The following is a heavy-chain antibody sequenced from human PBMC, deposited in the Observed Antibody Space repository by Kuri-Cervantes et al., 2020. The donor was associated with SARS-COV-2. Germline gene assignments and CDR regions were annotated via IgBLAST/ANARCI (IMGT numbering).Heavy chain of an antibody. Sequence: GGSLRLSCAASGFTFSSYAMSWVRQAPGKGLEWVSAISGSGGNTYYADSVKGRFTISRDNSKNTLYLQMNSLRAEDTAVYYCAKEGFFYGSGRHFDYWGQGTLVTVSS. CDR1: GFTFSSYA. D-gene: IGHD3-10*01. CDR2: ISGSGGNT. V-gene: IGHV3-23*01. CDR3: AKEGFFYGSGRHFDY. J-gene: IGHJ4*02.